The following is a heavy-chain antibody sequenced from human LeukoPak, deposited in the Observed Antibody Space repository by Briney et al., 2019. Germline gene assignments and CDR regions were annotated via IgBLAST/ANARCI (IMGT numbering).Heavy chain of an antibody. D-gene: IGHD3-22*01. J-gene: IGHJ4*02. CDR3: AKKGGYYDSSGFLDY. CDR2: ISGSGGST. Sequence: GGSLRLSCAASGFTFSSYAMRWVRQAPGKGLEWVSAISGSGGSTYYADSVKGRFTISRDNSKNTLYLQMNSLRAEDTAVYYCAKKGGYYDSSGFLDYWGQGTLVTVSS. V-gene: IGHV3-23*01. CDR1: GFTFSSYA.